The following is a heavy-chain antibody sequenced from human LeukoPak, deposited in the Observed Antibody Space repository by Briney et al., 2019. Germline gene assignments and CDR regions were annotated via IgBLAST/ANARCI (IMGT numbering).Heavy chain of an antibody. CDR2: MHYSGDS. V-gene: IGHV4-59*01. CDR3: ARDLELERNRWNYFES. CDR1: GNSISSFF. Sequence: SETLSLTCTVSGNSISSFFWSWLRRPPGKGLEWIGSMHYSGDSKYNPSLRSRVSLSIDTSKQQFSLRLSSVTAADTAVYYCARDLELERNRWNYFESWGQGALVTVSS. J-gene: IGHJ4*02. D-gene: IGHD1-1*01.